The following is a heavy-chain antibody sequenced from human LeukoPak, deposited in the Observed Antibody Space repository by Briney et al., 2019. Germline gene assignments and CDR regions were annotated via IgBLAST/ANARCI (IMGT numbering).Heavy chain of an antibody. D-gene: IGHD2-15*01. J-gene: IGHJ3*02. Sequence: PSETLSLTCAVYGGSFSGYYCSWIRQPPGKGLEWIGEINHSGSTNYNPSLKSRVTISVDTSKNQFSLKLSSVTAADTAVYYCARAALGYCSGGSCRNDAFDIWGQGTMVTVS. CDR2: INHSGST. V-gene: IGHV4-34*01. CDR3: ARAALGYCSGGSCRNDAFDI. CDR1: GGSFSGYY.